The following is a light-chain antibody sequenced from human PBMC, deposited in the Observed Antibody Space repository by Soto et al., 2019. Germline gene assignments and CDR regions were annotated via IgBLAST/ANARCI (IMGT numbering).Light chain of an antibody. CDR2: ENN. V-gene: IGLV1-51*02. CDR3: GTWDSSSFV. Sequence: QSVLTQPPSVSAAPGQKVTIYCSGSSSNIGNNYVSWYQQLPGTAPKLLIYENNKRPSGIPDRFSGSKSGTSATLGITGLQTGDEADYYCGTWDSSSFVFGTGTKVTVL. CDR1: SSNIGNNY. J-gene: IGLJ1*01.